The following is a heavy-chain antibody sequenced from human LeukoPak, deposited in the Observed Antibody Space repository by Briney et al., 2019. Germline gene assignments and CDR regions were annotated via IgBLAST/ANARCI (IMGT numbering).Heavy chain of an antibody. CDR1: GFTFSSYA. CDR2: ISGSGGST. D-gene: IGHD3-3*01. J-gene: IGHJ4*02. V-gene: IGHV3-23*01. Sequence: GGSLRLSCAASGFTFSSYAMSWVRQAPRKGLKWVSAISGSGGSTYYADSVKGRFTISRDNSKNTLYLQMNSLRAEDTAVYYCAKDLRITYYDFWSGGFDYWGQGTLVTVSS. CDR3: AKDLRITYYDFWSGGFDY.